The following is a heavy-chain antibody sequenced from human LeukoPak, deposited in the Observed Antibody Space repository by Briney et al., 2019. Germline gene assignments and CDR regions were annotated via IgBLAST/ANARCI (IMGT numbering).Heavy chain of an antibody. CDR3: ARTRPLRFLEY. CDR1: GYTFTGYD. V-gene: IGHV1-2*02. CDR2: INPNSGGT. D-gene: IGHD3-3*01. Sequence: ASVTVYCKASGYTFTGYDMHWVRQAPGQGLEWLGLINPNSGGTNYAQKFQGSVTMTRDTSISTAYMELSRLRSDDTAVYYCARTRPLRFLEYWGQGTLVTVSS. J-gene: IGHJ4*02.